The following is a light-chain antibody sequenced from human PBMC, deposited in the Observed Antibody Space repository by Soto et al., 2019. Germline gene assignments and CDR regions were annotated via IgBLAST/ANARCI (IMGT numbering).Light chain of an antibody. CDR1: SSDVGGYNY. V-gene: IGLV2-8*01. CDR2: EVS. CDR3: ISYAGSNWV. Sequence: QSVLTQPPSASGSPGQSVAISCTGTSSDVGGYNYVSWYQQHPGKAPKLIISEVSKRPSGVPDRFSGSKSCNTASLTVSGLQAEDEADYYCISYAGSNWVFGGGTKLTVL. J-gene: IGLJ2*01.